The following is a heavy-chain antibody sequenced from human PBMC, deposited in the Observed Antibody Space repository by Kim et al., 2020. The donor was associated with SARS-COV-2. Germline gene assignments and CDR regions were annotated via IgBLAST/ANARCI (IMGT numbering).Heavy chain of an antibody. D-gene: IGHD4-17*01. CDR2: IYYSGST. CDR3: ARESLRPQGREDTVTRNHDAFDI. J-gene: IGHJ3*02. V-gene: IGHV4-59*01. CDR1: GGSISSYY. Sequence: SETLSLTCTVSGGSISSYYWSWIRQPPGKGLEWIGYIYYSGSTNYNPSLKSRVTISVDTSKNQFSLKLSSVTAADTAVYYCARESLRPQGREDTVTRNHDAFDIWGQGTMVTVSS.